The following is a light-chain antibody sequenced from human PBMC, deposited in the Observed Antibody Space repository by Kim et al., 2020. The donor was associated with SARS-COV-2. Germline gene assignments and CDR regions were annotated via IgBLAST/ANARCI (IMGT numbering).Light chain of an antibody. J-gene: IGLJ3*02. CDR1: SSDVGGYKY. V-gene: IGLV2-8*01. CDR3: SSYAGSNNWV. Sequence: GHSVTFSCTATSSDVGGYKYVSWYQQHPGKAPKLMISEVSKRPSGVPDRFSGSKSGNTASLTVSGLQAEDEADYYCSSYAGSNNWVFGGGTQLTVL. CDR2: EVS.